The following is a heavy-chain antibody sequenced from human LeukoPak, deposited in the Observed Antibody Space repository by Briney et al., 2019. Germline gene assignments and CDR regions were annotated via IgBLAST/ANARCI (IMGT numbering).Heavy chain of an antibody. CDR3: AREDYYDSSGYYHRFRDYYYMDV. D-gene: IGHD3-22*01. CDR1: GFTFSSYE. CDR2: ISSSGSTI. J-gene: IGHJ6*03. V-gene: IGHV3-48*03. Sequence: GGSLRLSCAASGFTFSSYEMNWVRQAPGKGLEWVSYISSSGSTIYYADSVKGRFTISRDHAKNSLYLQMNSLRAEDTAVYYCAREDYYDSSGYYHRFRDYYYMDVWGKGTTVTVSS.